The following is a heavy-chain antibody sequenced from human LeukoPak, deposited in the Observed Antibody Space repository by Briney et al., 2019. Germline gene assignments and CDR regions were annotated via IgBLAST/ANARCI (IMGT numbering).Heavy chain of an antibody. V-gene: IGHV4-39*01. CDR3: AGRDGYKAPFDY. J-gene: IGHJ4*02. Sequence: SETLSLTCTVSGGSISSSSYYWGWIRQPPGKGLEWIGTIYYTGSTYYNPSLKSRVTISVDTSKNQFSLNLSSVTAADTAVYYCAGRDGYKAPFDYWGQGILVTVSS. D-gene: IGHD5-24*01. CDR1: GGSISSSSYY. CDR2: IYYTGST.